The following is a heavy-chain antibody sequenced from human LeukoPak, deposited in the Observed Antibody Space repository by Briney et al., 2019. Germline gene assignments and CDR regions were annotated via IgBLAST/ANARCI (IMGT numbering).Heavy chain of an antibody. CDR1: GYTFTGYY. CDR3: ARGDSGSYYGVY. V-gene: IGHV1-2*02. Sequence: ASVKVSCKASGYTFTGYYIHWVRQAPGQGLEWMGWINPNSGGTNYAQKFQGRVTMTRDTSISTAYMDLSGLRSDDTAVYYCARGDSGSYYGVYWGQGTLVTVSS. CDR2: INPNSGGT. J-gene: IGHJ4*02. D-gene: IGHD1-26*01.